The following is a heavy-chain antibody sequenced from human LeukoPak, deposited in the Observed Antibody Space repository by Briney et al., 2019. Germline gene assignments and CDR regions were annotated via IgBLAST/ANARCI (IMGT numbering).Heavy chain of an antibody. J-gene: IGHJ4*02. CDR2: ISYDGSNK. CDR1: GLTFSSYA. CDR3: ARSRIAAAGTDY. Sequence: GGSLRLSCAASGLTFSSYAMHWVRQAPGKGLEWVAVISYDGSNKYYADSVKGRFTISRDNSKNTLYLQMNSLGAEDTAVYYCARSRIAAAGTDYWGQGTLVTVSS. D-gene: IGHD6-13*01. V-gene: IGHV3-30*04.